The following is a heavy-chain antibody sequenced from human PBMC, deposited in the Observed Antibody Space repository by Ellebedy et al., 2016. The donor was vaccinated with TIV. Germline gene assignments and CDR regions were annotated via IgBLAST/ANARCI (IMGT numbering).Heavy chain of an antibody. CDR2: IYTSGST. CDR3: ARDRHPDTAMVKLDAFDI. D-gene: IGHD5-18*01. CDR1: GGSISSYY. V-gene: IGHV4-4*07. Sequence: SETLSLTCTVSGGSISSYYWSWIRQPAGKGLEWIGRIYTSGSTNYNPSLKRRVTMSVDTSKNQFSLKLSSVTAADTAVYYCARDRHPDTAMVKLDAFDIWGQGTMVTVSS. J-gene: IGHJ3*02.